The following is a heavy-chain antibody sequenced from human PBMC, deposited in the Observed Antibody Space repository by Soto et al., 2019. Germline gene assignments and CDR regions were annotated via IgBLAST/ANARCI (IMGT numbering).Heavy chain of an antibody. Sequence: EVQLVESGGGLVKPGGSLRLSCAASGFTFSNAWMSWVRQAPGKGLEWVGRIKSKTDGGTTDYAAPVKGRFTISRDDSKNTLYLQMNSLKTEDTAVYYCTTDPTHPYNWNYFNYYYYGMDVWGQGTTVTVSS. CDR1: GFTFSNAW. V-gene: IGHV3-15*01. D-gene: IGHD1-7*01. J-gene: IGHJ6*02. CDR3: TTDPTHPYNWNYFNYYYYGMDV. CDR2: IKSKTDGGTT.